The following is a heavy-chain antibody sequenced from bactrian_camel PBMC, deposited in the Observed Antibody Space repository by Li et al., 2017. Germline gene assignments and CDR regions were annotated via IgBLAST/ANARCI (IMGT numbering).Heavy chain of an antibody. Sequence: VESGGGSVPAGGSLRLSCTASGFTFDDSDMGWYRQAPGNECELVSTINVAGQIYNADFVKGRFTISHDNANNTVYLQMNGLKADDTAMYYCVAGWRLPWNRCVDSGTWGAPNYWGQGTQVTVS. V-gene: IGHV3S60*01. CDR3: VAGWRLPWNRCVDSGTWGAPNY. J-gene: IGHJ4*01. CDR1: GFTFDDSD. D-gene: IGHD5*01. CDR2: INVAGQI.